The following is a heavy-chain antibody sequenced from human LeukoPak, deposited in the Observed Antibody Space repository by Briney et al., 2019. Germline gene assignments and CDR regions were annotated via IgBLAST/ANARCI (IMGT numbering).Heavy chain of an antibody. Sequence: GGPLRLSCTTSGFTFSIYGMHWVRQAPGKGLEWVAFIRYDNTNKYYADSVKGRFTISRDNSKNTLYLQMNSLRAEDTAVYYCAKTNNRNAFDIWGQGTMVTVSS. CDR2: IRYDNTNK. CDR3: AKTNNRNAFDI. D-gene: IGHD1-14*01. J-gene: IGHJ3*02. CDR1: GFTFSIYG. V-gene: IGHV3-30*02.